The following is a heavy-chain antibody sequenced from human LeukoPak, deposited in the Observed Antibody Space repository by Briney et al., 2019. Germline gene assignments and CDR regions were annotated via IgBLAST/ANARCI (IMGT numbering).Heavy chain of an antibody. Sequence: PSETLSLTCTVSGGSISSYYWSWIRQPPGKGLEWIGYIYYSGSTNYNPSLKSRVTISVDTSKNQFSLKLSSVTAADTAVYYCARENYYGSGSPTDYYYYGMDVWGQGTTVTVSS. D-gene: IGHD3-10*01. CDR3: ARENYYGSGSPTDYYYYGMDV. V-gene: IGHV4-59*01. CDR1: GGSISSYY. CDR2: IYYSGST. J-gene: IGHJ6*02.